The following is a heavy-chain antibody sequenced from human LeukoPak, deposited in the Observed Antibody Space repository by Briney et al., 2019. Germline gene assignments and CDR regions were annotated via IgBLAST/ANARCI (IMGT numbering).Heavy chain of an antibody. CDR1: GDSISSGDYY. CDR3: ATIGRVRAFDFLDH. V-gene: IGHV4-61*02. D-gene: IGHD3/OR15-3a*01. J-gene: IGHJ4*02. Sequence: SETLSLTCTVSGDSISSGDYYWSWIRQPAGKGLEWIGRISSSGSTNYNPSLKSRVTISVDTSKNQFSLKLTSVTAADTAMYYCATIGRVRAFDFLDHWGQGSLVTVSS. CDR2: ISSSGST.